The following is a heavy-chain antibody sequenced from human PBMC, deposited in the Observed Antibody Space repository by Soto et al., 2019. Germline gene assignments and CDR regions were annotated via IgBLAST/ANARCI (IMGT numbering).Heavy chain of an antibody. Sequence: GGSLRLSCAASGFTFSSYALHWVRQAPGKGLEWVAVISSAGSNKYFAVSVKGRFTISRDNSENTLYLRMNSLRAEDTAVYYCARALTIFGLINPIYYYNAMDVWGQGTTVTVSS. J-gene: IGHJ6*02. D-gene: IGHD3-3*01. CDR3: ARALTIFGLINPIYYYNAMDV. CDR1: GFTFSSYA. CDR2: ISSAGSNK. V-gene: IGHV3-30-3*01.